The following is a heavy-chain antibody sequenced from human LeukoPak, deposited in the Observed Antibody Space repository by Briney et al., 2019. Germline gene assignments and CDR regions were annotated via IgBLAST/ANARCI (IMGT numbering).Heavy chain of an antibody. D-gene: IGHD3-10*01. CDR1: GSAFSGYT. Sequence: SVKVSCKASGSAFSGYTITWVRQAPGQGLEWVGGIITNLASTNYAQKFQGRVTMTRNTPISTIYMELSSLDFEDTAVYYCARAIGGYSGSSLYFYYMDVWGKGTTVTVSS. J-gene: IGHJ6*03. CDR2: IITNLAST. CDR3: ARAIGGYSGSSLYFYYMDV. V-gene: IGHV1-69*05.